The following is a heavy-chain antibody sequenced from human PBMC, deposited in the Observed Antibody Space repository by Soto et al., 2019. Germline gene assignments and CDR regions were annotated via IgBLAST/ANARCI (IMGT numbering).Heavy chain of an antibody. CDR1: GGTFSSYA. Sequence: GASVKVSCKASGGTFSSYAISWVRQAPGQGLEWMGGIIPIFGTANYAQKFQGRVTITADESTSTAYMELSSLRSEDTAVYYCAREGRYYGSGSYIDLDPPPFDYWGQGTLVTVAS. V-gene: IGHV1-69*13. J-gene: IGHJ4*02. CDR2: IIPIFGTA. CDR3: AREGRYYGSGSYIDLDPPPFDY. D-gene: IGHD3-10*01.